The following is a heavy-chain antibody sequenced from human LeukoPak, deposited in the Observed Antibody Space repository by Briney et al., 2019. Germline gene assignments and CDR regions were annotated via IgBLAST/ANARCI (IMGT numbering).Heavy chain of an antibody. CDR1: GSTFSSYA. Sequence: GGSLRLSCAASGSTFSSYAMPWVRQAPGKGLEWVAVISYDGSNKYYADSVKGRFTISRDNSKNTLYLQMNSLRAEDTAVYYCARETYYYGSGMNWFDPWGQGTLVTVSS. J-gene: IGHJ5*02. D-gene: IGHD3-10*01. CDR2: ISYDGSNK. V-gene: IGHV3-30-3*01. CDR3: ARETYYYGSGMNWFDP.